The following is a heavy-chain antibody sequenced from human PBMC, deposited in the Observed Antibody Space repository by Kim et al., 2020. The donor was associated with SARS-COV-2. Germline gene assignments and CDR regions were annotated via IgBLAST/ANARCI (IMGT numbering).Heavy chain of an antibody. Sequence: GGSLRLSCAASGFTFDDYAMHWVRQAPGKGLEWVSGISWNSGSIGYADSVQGRFTISRDNAKNSLYLQMNSLRAEDTALYYCAKADYYDILTGYESYYYYCGMDVWGQGTTVTVSS. J-gene: IGHJ6*02. V-gene: IGHV3-9*01. CDR1: GFTFDDYA. CDR2: ISWNSGSI. CDR3: AKADYYDILTGYESYYYYCGMDV. D-gene: IGHD3-9*01.